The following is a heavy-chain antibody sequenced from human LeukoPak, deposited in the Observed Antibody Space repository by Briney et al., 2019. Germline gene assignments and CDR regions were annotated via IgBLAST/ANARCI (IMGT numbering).Heavy chain of an antibody. CDR3: ARTTSSGQDY. J-gene: IGHJ4*02. D-gene: IGHD3-10*01. V-gene: IGHV3-30-3*01. CDR2: ISYDGSNK. CDR1: GFTFSSYA. Sequence: PGGSPRLSCAASGFTFSSYAMHWVRQAPGKGLEWVAVISYDGSNKYYADSVKGRFTISRDNSKNTLYLQMDSLRAEDTAVYYCARTTSSGQDYWGQGTLVTVSS.